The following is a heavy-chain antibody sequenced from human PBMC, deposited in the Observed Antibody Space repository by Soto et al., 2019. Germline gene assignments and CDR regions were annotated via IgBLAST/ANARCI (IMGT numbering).Heavy chain of an antibody. V-gene: IGHV3-74*03. CDR1: GFTFSNYW. CDR3: ARGGLQHALDV. Sequence: EVQLVESGGGLVQPGGSLRLSCAASGFTFSNYWMYWVRQAPGKGLVWVSRVNNDGTGTTHADSVKGRFTISRDNAENTLYLQMKSLRAEDTAVYYCARGGLQHALDVWGQGSTVTVSS. D-gene: IGHD6-13*01. CDR2: VNNDGTGT. J-gene: IGHJ6*02.